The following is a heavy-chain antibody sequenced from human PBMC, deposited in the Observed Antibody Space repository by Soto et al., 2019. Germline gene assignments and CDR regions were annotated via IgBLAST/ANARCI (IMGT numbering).Heavy chain of an antibody. Sequence: GGSLRLSCAASGFTFSSYSMNWVRQAPGKGLEWVSSISSSSSYIYYADSVKGRFTLSRDNAKNSLYLQMNSLRAEDTAVYYCARISLVVVVTAGPNYFDYWGQGTLVTVSS. CDR3: ARISLVVVVTAGPNYFDY. J-gene: IGHJ4*02. D-gene: IGHD2-21*02. CDR2: ISSSSSYI. V-gene: IGHV3-21*01. CDR1: GFTFSSYS.